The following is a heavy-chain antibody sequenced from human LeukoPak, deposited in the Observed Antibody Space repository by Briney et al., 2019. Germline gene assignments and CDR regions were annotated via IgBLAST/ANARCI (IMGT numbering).Heavy chain of an antibody. CDR3: ARAATGRGVIMYYFDY. CDR1: GYTFTSYG. CDR2: ISAYNGNT. V-gene: IGHV1-18*01. J-gene: IGHJ4*02. Sequence: ASVKVSCKASGYTFTSYGISWVRQAPGQGLEWMGWISAYNGNTNYAQKLQGRVTMTTDTSTSTAYMELRSLRSDDTAVYYCARAATGRGVIMYYFDYWGQGTLVTVSS. D-gene: IGHD3-10*01.